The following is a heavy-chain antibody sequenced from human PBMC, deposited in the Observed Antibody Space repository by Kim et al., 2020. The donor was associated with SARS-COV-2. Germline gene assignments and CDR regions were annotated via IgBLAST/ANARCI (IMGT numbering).Heavy chain of an antibody. CDR3: ATSWLRDRRWFKADY. D-gene: IGHD2-2*01. J-gene: IGHJ4*02. CDR2: IYYSGST. V-gene: IGHV4-31*03. CDR1: GGSISSGGYY. Sequence: SETLSLTCTVSGGSISSGGYYWSWIRQHPGKGLEWIGYIYYSGSTYYNPSLKSRVTISVDTSKNQFSLKLSSVTAADTAVYYCATSWLRDRRWFKADYWGQGTLVTVSS.